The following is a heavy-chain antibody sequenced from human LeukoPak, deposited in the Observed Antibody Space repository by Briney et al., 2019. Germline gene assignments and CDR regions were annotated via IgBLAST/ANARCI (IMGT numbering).Heavy chain of an antibody. CDR3: ARLGGPRDYYYGMDV. J-gene: IGHJ6*02. V-gene: IGHV1-18*03. Sequence: ASVKVSCKASGYTFTSYGISWVRQAPGQGLEWMGWISAYNGKTNYAHKLQGTVTMPTATSMGTAYMELRSLRADDMAVCYCARLGGPRDYYYGMDVWGQGTTVTVSS. CDR2: ISAYNGKT. D-gene: IGHD2-15*01. CDR1: GYTFTSYG.